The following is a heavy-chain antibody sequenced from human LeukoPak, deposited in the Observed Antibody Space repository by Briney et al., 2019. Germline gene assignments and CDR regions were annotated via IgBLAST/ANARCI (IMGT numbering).Heavy chain of an antibody. CDR1: GFTLMNAW. CDR2: LQSKTDGGTT. V-gene: IGHV3-15*01. CDR3: TTDRAGAFDI. D-gene: IGHD3-10*01. Sequence: PXGSXXXXXXASGFTLMNAWXXXVRXAPGXGXXXXGRLQSKTDGGTTEYAAPVKGRFTISRDDSKNTLFLQMNSLKTEDTAVYYCTTDRAGAFDIWGQGTMVTVSS. J-gene: IGHJ3*02.